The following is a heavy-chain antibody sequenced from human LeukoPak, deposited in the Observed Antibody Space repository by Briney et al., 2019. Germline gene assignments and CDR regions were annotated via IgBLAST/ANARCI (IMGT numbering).Heavy chain of an antibody. Sequence: SVKASCKASGGTFSSYAISWVRQAPGQGLEWMGGIIPIFGTANYAQKFQGRVTITADESTSTAYMELSSLRSEDTAVYYCARDIAVAGTADDYWGQGTLVTVSS. D-gene: IGHD6-19*01. J-gene: IGHJ4*02. CDR2: IIPIFGTA. V-gene: IGHV1-69*13. CDR1: GGTFSSYA. CDR3: ARDIAVAGTADDY.